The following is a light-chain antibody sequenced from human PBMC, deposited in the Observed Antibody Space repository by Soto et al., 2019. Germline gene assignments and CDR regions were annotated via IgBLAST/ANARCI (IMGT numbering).Light chain of an antibody. Sequence: EIVMTQSPATLSVSPGERATLFCRASQSVSRNLAWHQQKPGQAPRLLIYGASSRATGIPDRFSGSGSGTDFTLTISRLEPEDYAVYYCQQYGHSLWTFGQGTKVDIK. CDR1: QSVSRN. CDR3: QQYGHSLWT. J-gene: IGKJ1*01. V-gene: IGKV3-20*01. CDR2: GAS.